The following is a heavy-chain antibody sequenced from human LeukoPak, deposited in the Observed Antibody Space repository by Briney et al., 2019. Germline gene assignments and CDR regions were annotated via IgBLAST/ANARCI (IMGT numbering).Heavy chain of an antibody. V-gene: IGHV4-59*11. D-gene: IGHD2-2*02. CDR3: ARDRCSSTSCYTDWFDP. Sequence: SETLSLTCTVSGGSIRSHYWSWIRQPPGKGLEGIGYIYYSGSTNYNPSLKSRVTISVDTSKNKFSLKLSSVTAPDTAVYYCARDRCSSTSCYTDWFDPWGQGTLVTVSS. CDR1: GGSIRSHY. J-gene: IGHJ5*02. CDR2: IYYSGST.